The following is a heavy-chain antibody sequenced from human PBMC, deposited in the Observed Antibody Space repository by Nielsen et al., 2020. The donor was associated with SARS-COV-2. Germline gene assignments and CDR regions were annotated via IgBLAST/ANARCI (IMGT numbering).Heavy chain of an antibody. J-gene: IGHJ6*02. CDR3: AKGGNYGMVV. Sequence: GESLKISCAASGFTFDDYAMHWVRQAPGKGLVWVSRINSDGSNTNYADSVKGRFTISRDNARNTLYLQMNSLRAEDTAVYYCAKGGNYGMVVWGQGTTVTVSS. CDR1: GFTFDDYA. CDR2: INSDGSNT. V-gene: IGHV3-74*01.